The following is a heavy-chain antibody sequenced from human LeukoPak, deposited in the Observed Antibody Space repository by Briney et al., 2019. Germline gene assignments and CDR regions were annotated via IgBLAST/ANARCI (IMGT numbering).Heavy chain of an antibody. CDR3: VRGDYAANWFDP. CDR2: ISSNNGNT. CDR1: GYIFTTFG. V-gene: IGHV1-18*01. Sequence: GASVKVSCKASGYIFTTFGFTWVRQASGQGLEWMGWISSNNGNTNYAQNLQGRVTMTTDTLTNTAYMELRSLRSDDTAVYYCVRGDYAANWFDPWGQGTLVTVSS. J-gene: IGHJ5*02. D-gene: IGHD4/OR15-4a*01.